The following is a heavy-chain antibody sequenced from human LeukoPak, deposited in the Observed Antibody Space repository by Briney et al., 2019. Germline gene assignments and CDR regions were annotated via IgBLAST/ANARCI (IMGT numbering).Heavy chain of an antibody. CDR2: ISAYNGNT. J-gene: IGHJ4*02. CDR3: ARDSLGPWGLLTPFDY. D-gene: IGHD3-9*01. Sequence: AASVKVSCKASGYTFTRYGIRGVRQAPGQGLEGMGWISAYNGNTNYAQKLQGRVTMTTDTSTSTAYMELRSLRSDDTAVYYCARDSLGPWGLLTPFDYWGQGTLVTVSS. CDR1: GYTFTRYG. V-gene: IGHV1-18*04.